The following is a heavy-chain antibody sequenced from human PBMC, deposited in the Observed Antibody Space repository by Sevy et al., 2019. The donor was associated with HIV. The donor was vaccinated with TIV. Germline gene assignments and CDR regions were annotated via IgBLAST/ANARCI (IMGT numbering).Heavy chain of an antibody. CDR1: GFTVSGNY. D-gene: IGHD3-22*01. Sequence: GGSLRLSCEASGFTVSGNYMAWVRLAPGKGLEWVSLIDSGGSTYYAESVKGRFAISGENGKNTLYLQMNTLRAEDTAVYFCAGDGYYDASGYYYYYYGMDVWGQGTTVTVSS. CDR3: AGDGYYDASGYYYYYYGMDV. V-gene: IGHV3-66*01. J-gene: IGHJ6*02. CDR2: IDSGGST.